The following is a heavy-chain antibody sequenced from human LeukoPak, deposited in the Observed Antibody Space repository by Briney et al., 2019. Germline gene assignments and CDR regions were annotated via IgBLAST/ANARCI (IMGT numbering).Heavy chain of an antibody. Sequence: GGSRRLSCAASGFTFSNYWMTWVRQAPGKGLEWVANIKQDGSEKYYVDSVKGRFTISRDNAKNSLYLQMNSLRADDTAVYYCARDVLGPSDYWGQGTLVTVSS. V-gene: IGHV3-7*05. J-gene: IGHJ4*02. CDR2: IKQDGSEK. CDR1: GFTFSNYW. CDR3: ARDVLGPSDY. D-gene: IGHD3-10*02.